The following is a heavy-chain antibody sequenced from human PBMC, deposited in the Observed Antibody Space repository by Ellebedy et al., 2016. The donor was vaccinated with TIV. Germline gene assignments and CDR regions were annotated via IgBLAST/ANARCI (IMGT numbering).Heavy chain of an antibody. CDR2: VIPIIGAV. CDR1: GDILSSYA. V-gene: IGHV1-69*13. CDR3: VRIEDGGWALDH. D-gene: IGHD6-19*01. Sequence: AASVKVSCKASGDILSSYAISWVRQAPGQGLEWMGGVIPIIGAVNYAQDFQGRVTITADAFTYTSHVLLSSLRSDDTAIYYCVRIEDGGWALDHWGQGTLVTVSS. J-gene: IGHJ4*02.